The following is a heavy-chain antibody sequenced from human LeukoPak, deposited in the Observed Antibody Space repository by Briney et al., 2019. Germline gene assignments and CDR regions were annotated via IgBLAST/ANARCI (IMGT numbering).Heavy chain of an antibody. Sequence: GGSLRLSCAASGFTFSSYAMSWVRQAPGKGLVCVSSISGSGGSTYYADSVKGRFTISRDNSKHTLYLQMSSLRAEDTALYYCAKEVGLSAAGTRGDFDYWGQGTLVTVSS. CDR2: ISGSGGST. D-gene: IGHD6-13*01. V-gene: IGHV3-23*01. CDR3: AKEVGLSAAGTRGDFDY. CDR1: GFTFSSYA. J-gene: IGHJ4*02.